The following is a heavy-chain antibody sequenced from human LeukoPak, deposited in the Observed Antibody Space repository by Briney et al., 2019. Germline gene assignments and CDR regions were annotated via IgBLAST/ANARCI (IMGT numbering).Heavy chain of an antibody. Sequence: SVKVSCKASGFTFTSSAVQWERQARGQRLEWIGWIVVGSGNTNYAQKFQERVTITRDMSTSTAYMELSSLRSEDTAVYYCAATITGETGYYYGMDVWGQGTTVTVSS. J-gene: IGHJ6*02. V-gene: IGHV1-58*01. D-gene: IGHD1-20*01. CDR1: GFTFTSSA. CDR3: AATITGETGYYYGMDV. CDR2: IVVGSGNT.